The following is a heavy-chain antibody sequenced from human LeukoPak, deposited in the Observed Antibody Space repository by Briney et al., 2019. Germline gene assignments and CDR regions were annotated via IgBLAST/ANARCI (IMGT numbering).Heavy chain of an antibody. CDR1: GGSFSGYY. D-gene: IGHD3-10*01. CDR2: INHSGST. J-gene: IGHJ4*02. Sequence: TSETLSLTYAVYGGSFSGYYWSWIRQPPGKGLEWIREINHSGSTNYNPSLKSRVTISVDTSKNQFSLKLSSVTAADTAVYYCARRIGLLWFGELPDFDYWGQGTLVTVSS. V-gene: IGHV4-34*01. CDR3: ARRIGLLWFGELPDFDY.